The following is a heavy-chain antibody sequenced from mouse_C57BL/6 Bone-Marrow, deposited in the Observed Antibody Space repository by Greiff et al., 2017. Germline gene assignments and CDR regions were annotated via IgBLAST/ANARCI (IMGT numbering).Heavy chain of an antibody. CDR1: GYTFTSYD. J-gene: IGHJ4*01. V-gene: IGHV1-85*01. Sequence: VQLQQSGPELVKPGASVKLSCKASGYTFTSYDINWVKQRPGQGLEWIGWIYPRDGSTKYNEKFKGKATLTVDTSSSTAYMELHSLTSEDSAVYFCARCYYDYDGYAMDDWGQGTSVTVSS. D-gene: IGHD2-4*01. CDR3: ARCYYDYDGYAMDD. CDR2: IYPRDGST.